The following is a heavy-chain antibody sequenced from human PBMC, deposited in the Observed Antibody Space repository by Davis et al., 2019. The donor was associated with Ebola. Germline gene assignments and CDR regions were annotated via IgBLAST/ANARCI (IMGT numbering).Heavy chain of an antibody. Sequence: ASVTVSCKASGYTFTSYGISWVRQAPGQGLEWMGWINPHNGNTNYAQNVNARVIMTSDTATTTAYMEVGSLRSDDTAVYYCARAQFPTTSDHWGQGTLVTVSS. CDR1: GYTFTSYG. D-gene: IGHD1-1*01. CDR2: INPHNGNT. V-gene: IGHV1-18*04. CDR3: ARAQFPTTSDH. J-gene: IGHJ4*02.